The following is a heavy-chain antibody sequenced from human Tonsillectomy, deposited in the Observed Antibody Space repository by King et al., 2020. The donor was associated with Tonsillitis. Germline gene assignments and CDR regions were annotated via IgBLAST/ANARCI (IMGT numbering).Heavy chain of an antibody. Sequence: GQLVQSGSELKKPGASVKVSCKASGYTFTRYALNWVRQAPGQGLEWMGWINTDTGNPTYAQGFTGRFVFSLDISVSKAYPQISSLKAEDSAVYYCVKDYGIVDSRRWYPRLNLFDPWGQGTLVTVSS. V-gene: IGHV7-4-1*02. CDR2: INTDTGNP. J-gene: IGHJ5*02. CDR1: GYTFTRYA. CDR3: VKDYGIVDSRRWYPRLNLFDP. D-gene: IGHD6-13*01.